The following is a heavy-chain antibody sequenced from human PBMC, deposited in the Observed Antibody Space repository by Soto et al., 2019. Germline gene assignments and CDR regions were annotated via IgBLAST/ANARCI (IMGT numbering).Heavy chain of an antibody. V-gene: IGHV1-69*13. J-gene: IGHJ6*02. Sequence: SVEVTCKASGGTFSSYGIRWVLQAQGQGLEWMGGIIPIFGTANYAQKFQGRVTITADESTSTAYMELSSLRSEDTAVYYCARDYLVIAASQGAGYYYYGMDVWGQGTT. CDR1: GGTFSSYG. CDR3: ARDYLVIAASQGAGYYYYGMDV. D-gene: IGHD6-6*01. CDR2: IIPIFGTA.